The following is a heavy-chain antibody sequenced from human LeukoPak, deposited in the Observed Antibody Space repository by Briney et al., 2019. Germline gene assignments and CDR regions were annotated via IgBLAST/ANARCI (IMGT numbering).Heavy chain of an antibody. CDR2: INPNSGGT. CDR3: ARGLGVKYDFWSGYSVDP. D-gene: IGHD3-3*01. Sequence: GASVKVSCKASGYTFTGYYMHWVRQAPGQGLEWKGRINPNSGGTNYAQKFQGRVTMTRDTSISTAYMELSRLRSDDTAVYYCARGLGVKYDFWSGYSVDPWGQGTLVTVSS. CDR1: GYTFTGYY. V-gene: IGHV1-2*06. J-gene: IGHJ5*02.